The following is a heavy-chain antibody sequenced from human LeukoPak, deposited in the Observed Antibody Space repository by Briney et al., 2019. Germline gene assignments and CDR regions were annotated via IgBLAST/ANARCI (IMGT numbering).Heavy chain of an antibody. CDR2: ISSSSSTI. CDR3: ARDADPLNMDV. CDR1: GFTFSSYS. J-gene: IGHJ6*03. V-gene: IGHV3-48*04. Sequence: GGSLRLSCAASGFTFSSYSMNWVRQAPGKGLEWVSYISSSSSTIYYADSVKGRFTISRDNAKNSLYLQMNSLRAEDTAVYYCARDADPLNMDVWGKGTTVTVSS.